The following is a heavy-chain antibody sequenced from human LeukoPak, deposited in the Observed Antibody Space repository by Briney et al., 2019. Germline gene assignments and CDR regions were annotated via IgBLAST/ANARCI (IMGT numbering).Heavy chain of an antibody. D-gene: IGHD4-11*01. CDR3: NYLQGGYYFDY. V-gene: IGHV4-39*03. J-gene: IGHJ4*02. CDR2: TYHGGST. Sequence: ASETLSLTCTVSGGSISSSSYYWGWIRQPPGKGLEWIGITYHGGSTYYNPSLKSRVTISLDTSKNQFSLKLSSVTAADTAVYMSNYLQGGYYFDYWGQGTLVTVSS. CDR1: GGSISSSSYY.